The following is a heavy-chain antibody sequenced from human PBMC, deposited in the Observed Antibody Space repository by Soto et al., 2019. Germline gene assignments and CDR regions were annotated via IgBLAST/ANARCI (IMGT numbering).Heavy chain of an antibody. CDR2: IYPGDSDT. D-gene: IGHD5-12*01. V-gene: IGHV5-51*01. CDR3: ARQGADIVATRYFDY. Sequence: GESLKISCKGSGYSFTSYWIGWVRQMPGKGLEWMGIIYPGDSDTRYSPSFQGQVTISADKSISTAYLQWSSLKASDTAMYYCARQGADIVATRYFDYWGQGTLVTVSS. J-gene: IGHJ4*02. CDR1: GYSFTSYW.